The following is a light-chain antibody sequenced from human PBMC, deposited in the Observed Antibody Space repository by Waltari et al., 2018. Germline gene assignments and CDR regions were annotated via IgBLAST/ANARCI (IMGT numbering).Light chain of an antibody. CDR2: KAS. J-gene: IGKJ4*01. CDR3: QQYNSYVLT. Sequence: DIQMTQSPSTLSASVGDRVTITCRASQSISSRLAWYQQKPGKAPKLLIYKASTLESGVPSRFSGSGSGTEFTLTISSLQPDDFATYYCQQYNSYVLTFGGGTKVEIK. CDR1: QSISSR. V-gene: IGKV1-5*03.